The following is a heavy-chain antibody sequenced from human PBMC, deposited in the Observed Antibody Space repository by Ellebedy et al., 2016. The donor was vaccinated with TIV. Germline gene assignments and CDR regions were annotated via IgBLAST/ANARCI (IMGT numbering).Heavy chain of an antibody. V-gene: IGHV3-66*01. D-gene: IGHD4-11*01. CDR2: LYSGGNT. CDR3: ARDGTVTTPTYFDY. CDR1: GLTVSSNY. J-gene: IGHJ4*02. Sequence: GGSLRLSCAASGLTVSSNYMSWVRQAPGKGLEWVSILYSGGNTYYADSVQGRFTISRDNSKNTLYLQMNSLRVEDTAVYYCARDGTVTTPTYFDYWGLGTLVTVSS.